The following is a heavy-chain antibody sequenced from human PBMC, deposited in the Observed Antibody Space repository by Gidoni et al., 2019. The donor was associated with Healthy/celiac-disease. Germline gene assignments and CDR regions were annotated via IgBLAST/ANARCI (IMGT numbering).Heavy chain of an antibody. CDR2: IYHSGST. CDR1: GYSISSGYY. CDR3: ARDRGSPMQWLVPRDAFDI. J-gene: IGHJ3*02. V-gene: IGHV4-38-2*02. Sequence: QVQLQESGPGLVKPSETLSLTCTVSGYSISSGYYWGWIRQPQGKGLEWIGSIYHSGSTDYNPSLKSRVTISVDTSKNQCSLKLSSVTAADTAVYYCARDRGSPMQWLVPRDAFDIWGQGTMVTVSS. D-gene: IGHD6-19*01.